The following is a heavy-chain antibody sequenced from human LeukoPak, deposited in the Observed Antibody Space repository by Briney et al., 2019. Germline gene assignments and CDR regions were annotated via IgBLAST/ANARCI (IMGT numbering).Heavy chain of an antibody. CDR2: INHSGST. V-gene: IGHV4-34*01. CDR3: ARGGGSDIVVVPAANNWFDP. CDR1: GGSFSGYY. Sequence: SETLSLTCAVYGGSFSGYYWSWIRQPPGKGLEWIGEINHSGSTNYNPSLKSRVTISVDTSKNQFSLKLSSVTAVDTAVYYCARGGGSDIVVVPAANNWFDPWAREPWSPSPQ. J-gene: IGHJ5*02. D-gene: IGHD2-2*01.